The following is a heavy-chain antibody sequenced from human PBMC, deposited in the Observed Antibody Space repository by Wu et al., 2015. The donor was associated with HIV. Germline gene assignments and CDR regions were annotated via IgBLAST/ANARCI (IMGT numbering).Heavy chain of an antibody. CDR1: DSLTSGDYY. CDR3: TSRGLELTRVAWFDI. CDR2: IFSNGNT. J-gene: IGHJ3*02. Sequence: QVQLQESGPGLVKPSQTLSLTCSLSDSLTSGDYYWTWIRQSPGKGLEWIGYIFSNGNTKYSPSLQSRVTISLDTSNNRFSLKLTSVTAADTGMYYCTSRGLELTRVAWFDIWGQGTMVTVS. D-gene: IGHD1-7*01. V-gene: IGHV4-30-4*08.